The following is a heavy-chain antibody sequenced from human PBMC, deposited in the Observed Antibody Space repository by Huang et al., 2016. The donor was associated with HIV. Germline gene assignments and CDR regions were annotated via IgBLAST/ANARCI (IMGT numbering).Heavy chain of an antibody. V-gene: IGHV3-30*02. CDR3: AAGDYYYYYYMDV. D-gene: IGHD4-17*01. CDR1: GFTFSSYG. CDR2: RRHDGNIK. Sequence: QVQVVESGGGVVQPGGSLRLSCAASGFTFSSYGMHWVRQAPGTGLEWVVFRRHDGNIKYYAGSVKGRFAISRDNAKNTLYLQMNSRRAEDTAVYYWAAGDYYYYYYMDVWGKGTTVTVSS. J-gene: IGHJ6*03.